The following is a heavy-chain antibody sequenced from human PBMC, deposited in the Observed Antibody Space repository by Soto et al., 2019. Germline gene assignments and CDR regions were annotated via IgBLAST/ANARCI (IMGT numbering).Heavy chain of an antibody. D-gene: IGHD3-10*01. CDR3: ARDRFYGSGSYRKGGKNAFDI. CDR2: INPNSGGT. J-gene: IGHJ3*02. V-gene: IGHV1-2*04. CDR1: GYTFTGYY. Sequence: ASVKVSCKASGYTFTGYYMHWVRQAPGQGLEWMGWINPNSGGTNYAQKFQGWVTMTRDTSISTAYMELSRLRSDDTAVYYCARDRFYGSGSYRKGGKNAFDIWGQGTMVTVSS.